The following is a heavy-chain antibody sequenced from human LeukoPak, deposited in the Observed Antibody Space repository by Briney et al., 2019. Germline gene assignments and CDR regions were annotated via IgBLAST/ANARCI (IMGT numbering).Heavy chain of an antibody. Sequence: GGSLRLSCAASGFTFSNTYSMNWVRQAPGKGLEWVAHISLTTTTVSYADSVKGRFTMSRDNAKKSLSLQMNSLRAEDTAVYYCARDGDWAFGYWGQGTLVTVSS. CDR1: GFTFSNTYS. J-gene: IGHJ4*02. CDR2: ISLTTTTV. V-gene: IGHV3-48*01. CDR3: ARDGDWAFGY. D-gene: IGHD2-21*02.